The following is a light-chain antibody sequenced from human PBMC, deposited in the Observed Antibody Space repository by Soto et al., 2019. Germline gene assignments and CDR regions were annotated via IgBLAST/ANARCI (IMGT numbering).Light chain of an antibody. Sequence: EVVMTQSPATLSVSPGERATLSCRASQSVSSNLAWYQQKPGQAPMLLIYGASTRAAGIPARFSGSGSGTDFTLTITSLQSEDFGVYYCHQHNNWWTFGQGTKVEIK. CDR2: GAS. J-gene: IGKJ1*01. V-gene: IGKV3-15*01. CDR3: HQHNNWWT. CDR1: QSVSSN.